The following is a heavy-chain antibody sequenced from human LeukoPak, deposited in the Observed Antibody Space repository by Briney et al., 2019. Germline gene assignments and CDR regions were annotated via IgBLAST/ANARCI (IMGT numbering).Heavy chain of an antibody. CDR3: ARDYPSGDGYN. D-gene: IGHD5-24*01. CDR2: IYYSGST. CDR1: GGSISSYY. J-gene: IGHJ4*02. Sequence: PSETLSLTCTVSGGSISSYYWSWIRRPPGKGLEWIGYIYYSGSTNCNPSLKSRVTISVDTSKNQFSLKLSSVTAADTAVYYCARDYPSGDGYNWGQGTLVTVSS. V-gene: IGHV4-59*01.